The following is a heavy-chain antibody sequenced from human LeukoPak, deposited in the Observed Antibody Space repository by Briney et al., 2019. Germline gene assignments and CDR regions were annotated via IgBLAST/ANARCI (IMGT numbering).Heavy chain of an antibody. CDR2: IYSSRST. V-gene: IGHV4-39*07. J-gene: IGHJ5*02. CDR1: GGSISSSSYY. CDR3: ARGRLTWDHCWFDP. D-gene: IGHD1-26*01. Sequence: PSETLSLTCTVSGGSISSSSYYWGWIRQPPGKGLEWIGRIYSSRSTNYNPSLKSRVTISIDTSKNQFSLNLSSVTAADTAVYYCARGRLTWDHCWFDPWGQGALVTVSS.